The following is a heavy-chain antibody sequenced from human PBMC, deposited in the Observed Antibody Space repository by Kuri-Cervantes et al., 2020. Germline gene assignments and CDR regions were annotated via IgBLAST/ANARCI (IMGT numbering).Heavy chain of an antibody. J-gene: IGHJ5*02. CDR3: ARGAYYGSGSYYTRFDP. V-gene: IGHV4-30-4*01. Sequence: SETLSLTCAVYGGSFSGYYWTWIRQPPGKGLEWIGFIYYSGNTYYNSSLKSRLTISVDTSNNQFSLNLSSVTVADTAVYYCARGAYYGSGSYYTRFDPWGRGTLVTVSS. D-gene: IGHD3-10*01. CDR2: IYYSGNT. CDR1: GGSFSGYY.